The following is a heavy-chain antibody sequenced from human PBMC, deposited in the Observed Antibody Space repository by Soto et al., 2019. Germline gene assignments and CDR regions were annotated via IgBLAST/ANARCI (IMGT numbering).Heavy chain of an antibody. CDR2: ISYDGSNK. CDR3: AKDHLGYCTNGVCYTPTDY. CDR1: GFTFSSYG. J-gene: IGHJ4*02. V-gene: IGHV3-30*18. D-gene: IGHD2-8*01. Sequence: QVQLVESGGGLVQPGRSLRLSCAASGFTFSSYGMHWVRQAPGKGLEWVAVISYDGSNKYYADSVKGRFTISRDNSKNTLYLQMNSLRAEDTAVYYCAKDHLGYCTNGVCYTPTDYWGQGTLVTVSS.